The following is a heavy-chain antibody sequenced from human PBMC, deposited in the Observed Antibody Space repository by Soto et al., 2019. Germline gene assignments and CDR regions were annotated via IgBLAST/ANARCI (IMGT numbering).Heavy chain of an antibody. CDR1: GYTLTELS. V-gene: IGHV1-24*01. J-gene: IGHJ4*02. Sequence: ASVKVSCKVSGYTLTELSMHWVRQAPGKGLEWMGGFDPEDGETIYAQKFQGRVTITRDTSADTAYMELSSLRSEDTAVYYCARAAYYYDSSGYYPGDYWGQGSLVTVSS. CDR2: FDPEDGET. CDR3: ARAAYYYDSSGYYPGDY. D-gene: IGHD3-22*01.